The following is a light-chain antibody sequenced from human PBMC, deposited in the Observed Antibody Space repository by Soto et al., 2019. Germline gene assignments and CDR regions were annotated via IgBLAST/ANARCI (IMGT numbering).Light chain of an antibody. J-gene: IGKJ4*01. CDR2: GAS. CDR3: QQYNNWRGT. V-gene: IGKV3-15*01. Sequence: EIVMTQSPATLSLSPGEKAPPSCRASQSVSSNLAWYQQKPGQAPRLLIYGASTRATGIPARFSGSGSGTEFTLTISSLQSEDFAVYYCQQYNNWRGTFGGGTKVDIK. CDR1: QSVSSN.